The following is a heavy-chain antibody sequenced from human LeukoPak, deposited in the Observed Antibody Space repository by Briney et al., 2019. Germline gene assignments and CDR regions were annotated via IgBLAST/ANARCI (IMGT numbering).Heavy chain of an antibody. CDR1: GGTFSSYA. V-gene: IGHV1-69*05. J-gene: IGHJ4*02. D-gene: IGHD3-3*01. CDR2: IIPIFGTA. CDR3: AREGGLRFLEYYFDY. Sequence: SVNVSCKASGGTFSSYAISWVRQAPGQGLEWMGRIIPIFGTANYAQKFQGRVTITTDESTSTAYMELSSLRSEDTAVYYCAREGGLRFLEYYFDYWGQGTLVTVSS.